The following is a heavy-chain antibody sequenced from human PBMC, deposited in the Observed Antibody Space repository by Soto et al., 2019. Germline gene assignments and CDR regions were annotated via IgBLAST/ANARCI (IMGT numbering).Heavy chain of an antibody. Sequence: GGSLRLSCAASGFTFSSYAMSWVRQAPGKGLEWVSAISGSGGSTYYADSVKGRFTIYRDNSKNTLYLQMNSLRAEDTAVYYCAKDRSGSIWPPTPTDYFQHWGQGTLVTVSS. CDR3: AKDRSGSIWPPTPTDYFQH. J-gene: IGHJ1*01. CDR1: GFTFSSYA. D-gene: IGHD6-13*01. V-gene: IGHV3-23*01. CDR2: ISGSGGST.